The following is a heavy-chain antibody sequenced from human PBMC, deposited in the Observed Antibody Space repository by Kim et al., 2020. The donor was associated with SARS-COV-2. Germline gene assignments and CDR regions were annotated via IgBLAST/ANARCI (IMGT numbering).Heavy chain of an antibody. V-gene: IGHV3-48*04. D-gene: IGHD2-8*02. J-gene: IGHJ2*01. CDR3: ATLVVSRTHNVPEYWYFDL. CDR1: GFTFSSYS. CDR2: ISSSSGTI. Sequence: GGSLRLSCAASGFTFSSYSMNWVRQAPGKGLEWVSYISSSSGTIYYADSVKGRFTISRDNAKNSLYLQMNSLRAEDTAVYYCATLVVSRTHNVPEYWYFDLWGRGTLVTVSS.